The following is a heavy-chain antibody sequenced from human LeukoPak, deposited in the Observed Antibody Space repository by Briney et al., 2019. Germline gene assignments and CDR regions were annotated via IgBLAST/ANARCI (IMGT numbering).Heavy chain of an antibody. Sequence: PSQTLSLTCAVSGGSISSGGYSWSWIRQPPGKGLEWIGYIYHSGSTYYNPSLKSRVTISVDRSKNQFSLKLSSVTAADTAVYYCARDVATNYYYGMDVWGQGTTVTVSS. J-gene: IGHJ6*02. CDR2: IYHSGST. CDR1: GGSISSGGYS. D-gene: IGHD2-8*01. V-gene: IGHV4-30-2*01. CDR3: ARDVATNYYYGMDV.